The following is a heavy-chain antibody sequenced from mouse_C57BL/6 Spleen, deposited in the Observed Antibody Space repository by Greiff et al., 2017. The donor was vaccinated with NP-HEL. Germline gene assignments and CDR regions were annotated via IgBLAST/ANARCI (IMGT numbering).Heavy chain of an antibody. CDR3: ARQLRLSYYAMDY. V-gene: IGHV1-61*01. CDR2: IYPSDSET. CDR1: GYTFTGYW. Sequence: QVQLQQPGAELVRPGSSVKLSCKASGYTFTGYWMDWVKQRPGQGLEWIGNIYPSDSETHYNQKFKDKATLTVDKSSSTAYMQLSSLTSEDSAVYYCARQLRLSYYAMDYWGQGTSVTVSS. J-gene: IGHJ4*01. D-gene: IGHD3-2*02.